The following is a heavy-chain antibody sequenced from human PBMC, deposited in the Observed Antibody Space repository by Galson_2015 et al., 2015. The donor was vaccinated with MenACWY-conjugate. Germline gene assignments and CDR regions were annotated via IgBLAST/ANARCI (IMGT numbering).Heavy chain of an antibody. CDR2: INAGNGNT. J-gene: IGHJ5*02. CDR3: ARGAPPLNSYLKRDSFDP. CDR1: GYTFTLYA. Sequence: SVKVSCKASGYTFTLYAVHWVRQAPGQGLEWMGWINAGNGNTKYSQKFQDRVTITRDISASTVYMELTSLGSEDTTVYYCARGAPPLNSYLKRDSFDPWGQGTLVTVSS. D-gene: IGHD3-16*02. V-gene: IGHV1-3*01.